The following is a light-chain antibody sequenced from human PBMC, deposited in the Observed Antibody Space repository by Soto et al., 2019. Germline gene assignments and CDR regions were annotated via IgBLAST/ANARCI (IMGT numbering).Light chain of an antibody. CDR3: AAWDDNLRGYWV. J-gene: IGLJ2*01. Sequence: QSVLTQSPSVSAAPGQKVTISCSGSSSNIGNNYVSWYQQLPGTAPKLLIYTDNQRPSGVPDRFSGSKSGTSASLAISGLRSEDEADYFCAAWDDNLRGYWVFGGGTKLTVL. CDR1: SSNIGNNY. CDR2: TDN. V-gene: IGLV1-47*02.